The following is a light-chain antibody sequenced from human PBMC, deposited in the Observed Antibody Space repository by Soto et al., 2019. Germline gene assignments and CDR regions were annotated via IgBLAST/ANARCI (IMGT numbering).Light chain of an antibody. J-gene: IGKJ5*01. Sequence: ELVLTQSPGTLSLSPVGRATLSCRASQSVNSNYLAWYQQKPGQDPRLLMYDASTRATGIPARFSGSGSGTEFTLTISRLQSEDFAVYYRQQYKNSPLVGQGTRLEIK. V-gene: IGKV3-15*01. CDR3: QQYKNSPL. CDR1: QSVNSN. CDR2: DAS.